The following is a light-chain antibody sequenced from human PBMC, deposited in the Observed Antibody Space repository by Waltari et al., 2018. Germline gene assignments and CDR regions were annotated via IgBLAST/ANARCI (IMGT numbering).Light chain of an antibody. CDR1: QRVGRS. CDR2: EAS. V-gene: IGKV3-20*01. CDR3: QKYVSLPAT. Sequence: EIVLTQSPGTLSLSPGERATLSCRASQRVGRSLVWYQQKRGQAPRLLIYEASSRATGIPDRFSGSGSGTDFSLTISRLEPEDFAVYYCQKYVSLPATFGQGTKVEIK. J-gene: IGKJ1*01.